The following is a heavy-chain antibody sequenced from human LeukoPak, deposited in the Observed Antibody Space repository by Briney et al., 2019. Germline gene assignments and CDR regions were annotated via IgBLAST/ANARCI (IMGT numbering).Heavy chain of an antibody. J-gene: IGHJ4*02. CDR3: ARDSRSYERSSYYHFDY. Sequence: SETLSLTCTVSGASLISYYWNWIRQPPGKGLEWIGYIYYNGSPNYNPSLKSLVTMSQDTSKNQFSLKLTSVTAADTAVYYCARDSRSYERSSYYHFDYWGQGSLVTVSS. D-gene: IGHD3-22*01. CDR1: GASLISYY. CDR2: IYYNGSP. V-gene: IGHV4-59*01.